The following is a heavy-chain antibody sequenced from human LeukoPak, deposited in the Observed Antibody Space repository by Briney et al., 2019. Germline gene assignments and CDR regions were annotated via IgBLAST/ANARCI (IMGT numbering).Heavy chain of an antibody. V-gene: IGHV4-34*01. J-gene: IGHJ3*02. CDR1: GGSFSGYY. D-gene: IGHD6-19*01. Sequence: SETLSLTCAVYGGSFSGYYWSWIRQPPGKGLEWLGEINHSGSTNYNPSLKSRVTVSVDTSKNQFSLKLSSVTAADTAVYYCARGPNRSGWYRVGAFDIWGQGTMVTVSS. CDR2: INHSGST. CDR3: ARGPNRSGWYRVGAFDI.